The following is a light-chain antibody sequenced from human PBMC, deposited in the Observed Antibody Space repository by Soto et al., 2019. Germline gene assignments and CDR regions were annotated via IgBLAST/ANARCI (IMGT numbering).Light chain of an antibody. Sequence: DIQMTQSPSSLSASVGDRVTITCRASQSIGTNVNWYQQKLGKAPELLIYSASSLETGVPPRFSGSGSGSEFTLTINSVQPEDVATFYCQQGYAFPGTFGQGTKVQIK. CDR3: QQGYAFPGT. V-gene: IGKV1-39*01. J-gene: IGKJ2*01. CDR2: SAS. CDR1: QSIGTN.